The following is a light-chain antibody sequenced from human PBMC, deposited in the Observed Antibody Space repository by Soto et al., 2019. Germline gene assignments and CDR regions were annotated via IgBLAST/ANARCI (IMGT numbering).Light chain of an antibody. CDR2: GAS. Sequence: EIVLTQSPGTLSLSPGERATLSCRASQSVSSSYLAWYQQKPGQAPSLLIYGASRRATGIPDRFSGSGSGTDFTLTISRLEPEDFAVYYCQQRSSWPPTFGGGTKVDIK. CDR3: QQRSSWPPT. J-gene: IGKJ4*01. CDR1: QSVSSSY. V-gene: IGKV3D-20*02.